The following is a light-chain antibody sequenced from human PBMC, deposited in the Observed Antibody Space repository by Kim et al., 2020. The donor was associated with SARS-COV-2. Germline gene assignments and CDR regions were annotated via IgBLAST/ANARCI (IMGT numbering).Light chain of an antibody. V-gene: IGKV1-27*01. CDR2: AAS. CDR3: QKYNSAPWT. Sequence: DIQMTQSPSSLSASVGDRVTITCRASQGISSYLAWYQQKPGKVPKLLIYAASTLQSGVPSRFSGSGSGTDFTLSISSLQPEDVATYYFQKYNSAPWTFGQGTKVDIK. CDR1: QGISSY. J-gene: IGKJ1*01.